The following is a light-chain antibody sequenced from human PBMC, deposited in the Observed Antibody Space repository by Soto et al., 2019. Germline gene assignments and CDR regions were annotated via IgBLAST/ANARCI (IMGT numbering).Light chain of an antibody. J-gene: IGKJ5*01. CDR3: QHYNNWPPWIT. V-gene: IGKV3-15*01. Sequence: EIVMTQSPATLSVSPGERATLSCRASQSVSTNLAWYQQKPGQAPRLLIYGASTRATDIPDRFSGSGSGTEFTLTITSLQSADFAVYYCQHYNNWPPWITFGQGTRLEIK. CDR2: GAS. CDR1: QSVSTN.